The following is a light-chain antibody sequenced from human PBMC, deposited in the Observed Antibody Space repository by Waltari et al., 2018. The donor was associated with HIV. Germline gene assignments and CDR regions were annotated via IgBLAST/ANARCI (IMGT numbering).Light chain of an antibody. CDR1: QSVSSY. CDR2: DAS. J-gene: IGKJ4*01. CDR3: QQRSNWPRALT. Sequence: EIVLTQSPATLSLSPGERATLSCRASQSVSSYLAWYQQKPGKAPRLLIYDASNRATGIPARFSGSGSGTDFTLTISSLEPEDFAVYYCQQRSNWPRALTFGGGTKVEIK. V-gene: IGKV3-11*01.